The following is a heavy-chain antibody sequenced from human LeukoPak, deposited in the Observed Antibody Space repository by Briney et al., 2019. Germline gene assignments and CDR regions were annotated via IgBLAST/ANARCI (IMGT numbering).Heavy chain of an antibody. CDR1: GFTFNAYA. V-gene: IGHV3-30*02. CDR3: AKDRGDYPPYFDY. CDR2: IGKDGNNE. J-gene: IGHJ4*02. Sequence: GGSLRLSCAASGFTFNAYAIHWVRQAPGKGLEWVAFIGKDGNNENYADSVKGRFTISRDNSKNTLYLQMNSLQTEDTAVYYCAKDRGDYPPYFDYWGQGTLVTVSS. D-gene: IGHD2-21*02.